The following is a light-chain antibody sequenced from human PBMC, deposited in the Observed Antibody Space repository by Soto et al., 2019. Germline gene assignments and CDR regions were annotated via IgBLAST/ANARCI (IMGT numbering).Light chain of an antibody. Sequence: ESVLTQSPGTLSLSPGERATLSCRASQSVSSSYLAWYQQKPDQAPRLLIYDASRATGIPDRFSASGSGTDFTLTITRLETEDFEVYYFQHYGTSALFGPGTNVDI. CDR1: QSVSSSY. CDR2: DAS. V-gene: IGKV3-20*01. CDR3: QHYGTSAL. J-gene: IGKJ3*01.